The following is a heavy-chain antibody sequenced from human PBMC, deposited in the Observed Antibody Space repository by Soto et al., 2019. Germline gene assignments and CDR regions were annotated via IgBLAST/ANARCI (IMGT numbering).Heavy chain of an antibody. CDR3: AKDQAGDYGDYYYYYGMDV. CDR2: ISYDGSNK. V-gene: IGHV3-30*18. D-gene: IGHD4-17*01. CDR1: GFTFSSYG. J-gene: IGHJ6*02. Sequence: GGSLRLSCAASGFTFSSYGMHWVRQAPGKGLEWVAVISYDGSNKYYADSVKGRFTISRDNSKNTLYLQMNSLRAEDTAVYYCAKDQAGDYGDYYYYYGMDVWGQGTTVTVSS.